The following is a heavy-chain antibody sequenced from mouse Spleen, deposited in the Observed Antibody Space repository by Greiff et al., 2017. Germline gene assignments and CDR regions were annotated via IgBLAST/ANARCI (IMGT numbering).Heavy chain of an antibody. Sequence: VQLQQSGAELVRPGTSVKISCKASGYAFTNYWLGWVKQRPGHGLEWIGDIYPGSGNTYYNEKFKGKATLTADKSSSTAYMQLSSLTSEDSAVYFCATITPFDYWGQGTTLTVSS. CDR3: ATITPFDY. D-gene: IGHD1-2*01. V-gene: IGHV1-63*01. J-gene: IGHJ2*01. CDR1: GYAFTNYW. CDR2: IYPGSGNT.